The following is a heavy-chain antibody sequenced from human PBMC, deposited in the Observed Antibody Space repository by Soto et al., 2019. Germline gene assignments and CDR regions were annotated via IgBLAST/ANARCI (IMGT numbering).Heavy chain of an antibody. J-gene: IGHJ4*02. Sequence: QVQLQQGGAGLLKPSETLSLNCVVYGGSFSGYYWSWIRQPPGKGLEWIGEINHSGSINYNPSLKSPVTISVDTSKNQFFLKLSSVTAADTAVYYCAKGKYPDYWGQGTLVTVSS. CDR2: INHSGSI. CDR1: GGSFSGYY. CDR3: AKGKYPDY. V-gene: IGHV4-34*01.